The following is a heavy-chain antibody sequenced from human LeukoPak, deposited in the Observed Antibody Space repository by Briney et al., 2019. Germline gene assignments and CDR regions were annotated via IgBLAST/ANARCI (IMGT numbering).Heavy chain of an antibody. CDR1: GVSITDNW. Sequence: SETLSLTCAVSGVSITDNWWSWVRQPPGKGLEWIGEILHTGPTNFNPSLKSRVTISMDKSKNQLSLRLNSVTAADTAIYYCVRGGTYYLPYWGQGILVIVSS. V-gene: IGHV4-4*02. D-gene: IGHD1-26*01. J-gene: IGHJ4*02. CDR2: ILHTGPT. CDR3: VRGGTYYLPY.